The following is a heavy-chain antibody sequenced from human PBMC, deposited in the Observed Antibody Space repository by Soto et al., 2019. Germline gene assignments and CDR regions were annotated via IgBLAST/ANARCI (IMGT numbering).Heavy chain of an antibody. V-gene: IGHV1-18*03. CDR1: GYPFTSYG. CDR3: ARGPEYSSGADYYGMDV. D-gene: IGHD6-19*01. Sequence: DSVQLSSKASGYPFTSYGISWVRQSPGQGLEWMGWISAYNGNTKYSQKLQRRGTMTTDTSTSTAYMELSSLRSDDMAVYYCARGPEYSSGADYYGMDVWGQGTAVTVSS. J-gene: IGHJ6*02. CDR2: ISAYNGNT.